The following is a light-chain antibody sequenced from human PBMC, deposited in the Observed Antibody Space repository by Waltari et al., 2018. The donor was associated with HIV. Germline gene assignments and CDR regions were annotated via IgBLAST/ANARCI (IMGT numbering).Light chain of an antibody. CDR3: QQYGTSPLT. CDR2: DAS. Sequence: EMVLTQSPDTLSLSPGERATLSCRASQSVRNNYLAWFQKKPGQAPRLLIYDASSRATGIADRFSGSGSGTDFTLTISRLDPEDFAVYYCQQYGTSPLTLGGGTKVEIK. CDR1: QSVRNNY. J-gene: IGKJ4*01. V-gene: IGKV3-20*01.